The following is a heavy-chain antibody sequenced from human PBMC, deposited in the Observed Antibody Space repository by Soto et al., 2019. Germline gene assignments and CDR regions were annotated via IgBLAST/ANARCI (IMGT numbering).Heavy chain of an antibody. J-gene: IGHJ6*02. D-gene: IGHD1-20*01. CDR3: ARARGHYNWNYYYYYGMDV. V-gene: IGHV3-7*01. CDR2: IKQDGSEK. CDR1: GFTFSSYW. Sequence: GGSLRLSCAASGFTFSSYWMSWVRQAPGKGLEWVANIKQDGSEKYYVDSVKGRFTISRDNAKNSLYLQMNSLRAEDTAVYYCARARGHYNWNYYYYYGMDVWGQGTTVTVSS.